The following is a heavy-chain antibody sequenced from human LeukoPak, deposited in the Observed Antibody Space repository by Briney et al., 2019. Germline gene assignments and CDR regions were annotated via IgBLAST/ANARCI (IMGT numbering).Heavy chain of an antibody. Sequence: GASVKVSCKVSGYTLTELSMHWVRQAPGKGLEWMGGFGPEDGETIYAQKFQGRVTMTEDTSTDTAYMELSSLRSEDTAVYYCATETGFSSSSWYGVDYWGQGTLVTVSS. CDR2: FGPEDGET. V-gene: IGHV1-24*01. D-gene: IGHD6-13*01. CDR1: GYTLTELS. J-gene: IGHJ4*02. CDR3: ATETGFSSSSWYGVDY.